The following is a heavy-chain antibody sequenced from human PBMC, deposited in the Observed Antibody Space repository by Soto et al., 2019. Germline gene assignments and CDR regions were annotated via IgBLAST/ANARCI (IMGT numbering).Heavy chain of an antibody. J-gene: IGHJ5*02. D-gene: IGHD6-13*01. Sequence: QVQLVESGGGVVQPGRSLRLSCAASGFTFSSYGMHWVRQAPGKGLEWVAVIWYDGSNKYYADSVKGRVTISRDNSKNTLYLQMNSLRAEDTAVYYCAGDNSSSWYGQTNWFDPWGQGTLVTVSS. CDR2: IWYDGSNK. V-gene: IGHV3-33*01. CDR1: GFTFSSYG. CDR3: AGDNSSSWYGQTNWFDP.